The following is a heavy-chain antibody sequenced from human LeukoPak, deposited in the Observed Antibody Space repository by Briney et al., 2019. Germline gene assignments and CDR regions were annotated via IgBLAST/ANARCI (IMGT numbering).Heavy chain of an antibody. J-gene: IGHJ3*02. D-gene: IGHD6-13*01. CDR2: IGTAGDA. Sequence: GGSLRLSCAASGFTFSSYDMHWVRQATGKGLEWVSAIGTAGDAYYPGSVKGRFTISRENAKNSLYLQMNSLRAGDTAVYYCARAGIAAAGTWGGAFDIWGQGTMVTVSS. CDR3: ARAGIAAAGTWGGAFDI. CDR1: GFTFSSYD. V-gene: IGHV3-13*01.